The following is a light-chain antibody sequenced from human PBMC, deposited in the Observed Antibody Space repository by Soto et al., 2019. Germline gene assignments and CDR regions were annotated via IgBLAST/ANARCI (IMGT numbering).Light chain of an antibody. V-gene: IGLV2-8*01. CDR1: YSDVGAYNY. CDR2: EVN. CDR3: SSDAGTNVI. J-gene: IGLJ2*01. Sequence: QSALTQPPSASGSLGQSVTISCTGTYSDVGAYNYVSWYHQHPGKAPKLIIYEVNKRPSGVPDRFSGSKSGNTASLTVSGLQGEDEADYYCSSDAGTNVIFGGGTKLTVL.